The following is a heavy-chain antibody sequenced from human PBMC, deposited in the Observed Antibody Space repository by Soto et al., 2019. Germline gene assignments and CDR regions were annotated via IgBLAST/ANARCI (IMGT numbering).Heavy chain of an antibody. CDR2: IMPVFPTP. CDR1: GGTISTSA. Sequence: QVQLVQSGAEVKKPGSSVKVTCRASGGTISTSAISWVRQAPGQGLEWVGGIMPVFPTPDYAQNFQGSVTITADESTTTAYLELTSLRADDTAVYYCAREKDRLQLGGHYSYILDVWGQGTAITVSS. CDR3: AREKDRLQLGGHYSYILDV. J-gene: IGHJ6*02. V-gene: IGHV1-69*12. D-gene: IGHD1-1*01.